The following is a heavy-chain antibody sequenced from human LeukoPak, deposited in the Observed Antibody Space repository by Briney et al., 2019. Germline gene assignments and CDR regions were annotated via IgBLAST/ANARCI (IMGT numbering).Heavy chain of an antibody. V-gene: IGHV4-34*01. CDR2: INHSGST. D-gene: IGHD6-6*01. J-gene: IGHJ4*02. CDR3: ARVEYSSSSLDY. CDR1: GGSFSGYY. Sequence: PSGTLSLTCAVYGGSFSGYYWSWIRQPPGKGLEWIGEINHSGSTNYNPPFNSRGTISVDTSKNQFSRMLSSVTAADTAVYYCARVEYSSSSLDYWGQGTLVTVSS.